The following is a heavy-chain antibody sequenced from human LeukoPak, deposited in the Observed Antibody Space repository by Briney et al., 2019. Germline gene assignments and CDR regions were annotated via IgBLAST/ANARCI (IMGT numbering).Heavy chain of an antibody. CDR2: INHSGST. Sequence: PSETLSLTCAVYGGSFSGYYWSWVRQPPGKGLEWIGEINHSGSTNNNPSLKSRVTISVDTSKNQFSLKLSSVTAADTAVYYCARDHYYGSGSYGDYYYGMDVWGKGTTVTVSS. J-gene: IGHJ6*04. D-gene: IGHD3-10*01. CDR3: ARDHYYGSGSYGDYYYGMDV. V-gene: IGHV4-34*01. CDR1: GGSFSGYY.